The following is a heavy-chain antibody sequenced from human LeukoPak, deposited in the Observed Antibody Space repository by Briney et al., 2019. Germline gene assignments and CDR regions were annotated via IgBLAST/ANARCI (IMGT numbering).Heavy chain of an antibody. D-gene: IGHD6-6*01. CDR3: ARRSSSSSEYYFDY. V-gene: IGHV5-51*01. CDR2: IYPADSDT. Sequence: RQXXXKGLXXMXIIYPADSDTRDSPSFQGQVTISADKSISTAYLQWSSLKASDTAMYYCARRSSSSSEYYFDYWGQGTLVTVSS. J-gene: IGHJ4*02.